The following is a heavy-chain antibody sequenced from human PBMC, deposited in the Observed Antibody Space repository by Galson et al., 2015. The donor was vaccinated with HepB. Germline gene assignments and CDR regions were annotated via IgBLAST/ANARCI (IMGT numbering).Heavy chain of an antibody. CDR3: AREGGFDC. CDR1: GFTLHSNA. D-gene: IGHD3-16*01. V-gene: IGHV3-23*01. J-gene: IGHJ4*02. CDR2: ITTSAGDT. Sequence: SLRLSCAASGFTLHSNAMSWVRQAPGKGLEWVSQITTSAGDTHYADSVKGRFTISRDSFKNILYLQMNSLRVEDTAVYYCAREGGFDCWGQGTLVTVSS.